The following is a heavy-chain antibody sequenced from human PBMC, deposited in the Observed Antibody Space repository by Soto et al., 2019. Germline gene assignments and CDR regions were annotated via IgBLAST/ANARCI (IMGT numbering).Heavy chain of an antibody. CDR2: INHSGST. J-gene: IGHJ5*02. Sequence: SETLSLTCAVYGGSFSGYYWSWIRQPPGKGLEWIGEINHSGSTNYNPSLKSRVTISVDTSKNQFSLKLSSVTAADTAVYYCARARWRMTMVRGARDNWFDPWGQGTLVPVS. CDR3: ARARWRMTMVRGARDNWFDP. V-gene: IGHV4-34*01. D-gene: IGHD3-10*01. CDR1: GGSFSGYY.